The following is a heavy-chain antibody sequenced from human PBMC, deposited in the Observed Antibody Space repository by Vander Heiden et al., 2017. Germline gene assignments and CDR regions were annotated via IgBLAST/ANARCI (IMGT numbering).Heavy chain of an antibody. D-gene: IGHD6-6*01. CDR1: GGTFSSHA. CDR2: IIPIFGTA. Sequence: QVQLVQSGAEVKKPGSSVKVSCKASGGTFSSHAISWVRQAPGQGLEWMGGIIPIFGTANYAQKVQGRVTITADESTSTAYMELSRMRSEDTAVYYCAGSIGGQLVAFDYWGQGTLVTVSS. CDR3: AGSIGGQLVAFDY. J-gene: IGHJ4*02. V-gene: IGHV1-69*01.